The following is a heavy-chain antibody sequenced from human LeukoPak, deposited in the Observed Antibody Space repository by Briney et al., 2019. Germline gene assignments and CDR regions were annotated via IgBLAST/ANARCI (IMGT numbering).Heavy chain of an antibody. Sequence: SETLSLTCTVSGGSISSSGSYWGWIRQPPGKGLEWIGSIYYSGNTYNPSLKSRVTISVDTSKNQFTLNLTSVNAADTAVYYCARVMAARREDLNWFDPWGQGTLVTVSS. CDR3: ARVMAARREDLNWFDP. CDR2: IYYSGNT. V-gene: IGHV4-39*06. CDR1: GGSISSSGSY. J-gene: IGHJ5*02. D-gene: IGHD6-6*01.